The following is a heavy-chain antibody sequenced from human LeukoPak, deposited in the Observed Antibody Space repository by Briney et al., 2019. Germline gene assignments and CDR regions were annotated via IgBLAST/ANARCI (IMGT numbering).Heavy chain of an antibody. CDR1: GGSISSSSYY. D-gene: IGHD6-13*01. CDR2: IYYSGST. CDR3: ARQPGSSWSPYYYYGMDV. V-gene: IGHV4-39*01. Sequence: SETLSLTCTVSGGSISSSSYYWGWIRQPPGTGLEWMGSIYYSGSTYYNPSLKSRVTISVDTSKNQFSLKLSSVTAADTAVYYCARQPGSSWSPYYYYGMDVWGQGTTVTVSS. J-gene: IGHJ6*02.